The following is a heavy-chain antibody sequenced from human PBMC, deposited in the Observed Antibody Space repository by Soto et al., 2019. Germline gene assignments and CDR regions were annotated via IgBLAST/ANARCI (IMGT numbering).Heavy chain of an antibody. J-gene: IGHJ4*02. Sequence: QVQLQESGPGLVQPSGTMSLTCAVSGDSIRGTNWWSWVRQPPGKGLQWIGEIHHSGSTNYNPSLKSRVTISVDRSKNQFSLNLNSVTAADTAVYFCARYSAASGTYYFDYWGQGALVTVSS. CDR3: ARYSAASGTYYFDY. CDR1: GDSIRGTNW. D-gene: IGHD6-13*01. CDR2: IHHSGST. V-gene: IGHV4-4*02.